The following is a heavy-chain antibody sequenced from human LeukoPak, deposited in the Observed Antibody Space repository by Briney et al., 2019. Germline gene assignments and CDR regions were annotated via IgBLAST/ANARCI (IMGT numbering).Heavy chain of an antibody. D-gene: IGHD5-18*01. CDR2: ILYDGSNK. J-gene: IGHJ4*02. Sequence: GGPLNFSWAPLEFTFRTYSMNWVPKAPAKGLGWVAVILYDGSNKYYSDSLKGRFTIFRDNSKNTLYLQMNSLRAEDTAVYYCAKDHRYNFGYLDCWGQGTLVTVSS. CDR1: EFTFRTYS. CDR3: AKDHRYNFGYLDC. V-gene: IGHV3-30*18.